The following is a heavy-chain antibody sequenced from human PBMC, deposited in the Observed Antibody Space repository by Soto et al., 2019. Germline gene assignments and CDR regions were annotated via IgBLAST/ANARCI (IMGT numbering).Heavy chain of an antibody. D-gene: IGHD3-3*01. Sequence: QITLKESGPTRVKPTQTLTLTCTFSGFSLTTSGVGVGWIRQPPGKALEWLALIYWDDDKRYSPSLQTRLTITKDTSKNQVVLTMTNIDPVDTATYYCAQILWRGYKAWFDPWGQGTLVTVSS. V-gene: IGHV2-5*02. J-gene: IGHJ5*02. CDR1: GFSLTTSGVG. CDR3: AQILWRGYKAWFDP. CDR2: IYWDDDK.